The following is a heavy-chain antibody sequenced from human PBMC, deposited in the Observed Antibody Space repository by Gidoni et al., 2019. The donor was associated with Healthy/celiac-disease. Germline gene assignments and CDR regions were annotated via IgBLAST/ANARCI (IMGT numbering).Heavy chain of an antibody. Sequence: QVQLVESGGGVVQTGRSLRLSWAASGVPFSTYAMHWVRPAPGKGLEWVAVISYDGSNKYYADSVKGRFTISRDNSKNTLYLQMNSLRAEDTAVYYCARDGIAAAVGAFDIWGQGTMVTVSS. J-gene: IGHJ3*02. CDR2: ISYDGSNK. CDR1: GVPFSTYA. V-gene: IGHV3-30-3*01. D-gene: IGHD6-13*01. CDR3: ARDGIAAAVGAFDI.